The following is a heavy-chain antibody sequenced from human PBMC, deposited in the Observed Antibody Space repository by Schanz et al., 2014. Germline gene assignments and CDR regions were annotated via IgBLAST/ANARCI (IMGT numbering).Heavy chain of an antibody. D-gene: IGHD3-10*01. CDR3: ARDGGEVVRRVIEGVNHYYYGMDV. Sequence: QGQLVQSGPEVKEPGASVKVSCEASRYTFNTYGLNWVRQAPGQGLEWMGWISAYTNNTNYAQKVQGRVTLTTDTSTATASMELKSLRSVATAVYYCARDGGEVVRRVIEGVNHYYYGMDVWGQGTTVTVSS. V-gene: IGHV1-18*01. CDR1: RYTFNTYG. CDR2: ISAYTNNT. J-gene: IGHJ6*02.